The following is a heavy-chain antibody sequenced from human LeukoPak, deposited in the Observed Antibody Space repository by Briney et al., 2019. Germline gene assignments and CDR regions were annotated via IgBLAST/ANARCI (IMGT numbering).Heavy chain of an antibody. D-gene: IGHD1-14*01. V-gene: IGHV4-59*01. Sequence: PSETLSLTCTVSGGSISSYYWSWIRQPPGKGLEWIGYIYYSGSTNYNPSLKSRVTISVDTSKNQFSLKLSSVTAADTAVYYCARTPDPTEAFDIWGQGTMVTVSS. J-gene: IGHJ3*02. CDR2: IYYSGST. CDR3: ARTPDPTEAFDI. CDR1: GGSISSYY.